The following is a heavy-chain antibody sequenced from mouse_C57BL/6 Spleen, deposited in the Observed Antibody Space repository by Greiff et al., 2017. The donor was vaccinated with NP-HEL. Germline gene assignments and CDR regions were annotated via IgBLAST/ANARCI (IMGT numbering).Heavy chain of an antibody. V-gene: IGHV1-42*01. CDR3: ASTGTYAMDY. CDR1: GYSFTGYY. J-gene: IGHJ4*01. Sequence: EVKLVESGPELVKPGASVKISCKASGYSFTGYYMNWVKQSPEKSLEWIGEINPSTGGTTYNQKFKAKATLTVDKSSSTAYMQLKSLTSEDSAVYYCASTGTYAMDYWGQGTSVTVSS. D-gene: IGHD4-1*02. CDR2: INPSTGGT.